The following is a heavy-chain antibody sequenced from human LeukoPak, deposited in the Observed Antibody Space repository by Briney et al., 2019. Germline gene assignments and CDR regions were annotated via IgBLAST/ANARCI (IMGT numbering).Heavy chain of an antibody. D-gene: IGHD3-22*01. CDR1: GGSISSDY. Sequence: SETLSLTCTVSGGSISSDYWSWIRQPPGRGLEWIGYIYTDGSTNYNPSLKSRVTISVDTSKNQFALKLSSVTAADTAVYYCAKSYYDYSTYYSYSFNLWGQGALVTVSS. CDR3: AKSYYDYSTYYSYSFNL. CDR2: IYTDGST. V-gene: IGHV4-4*09. J-gene: IGHJ4*02.